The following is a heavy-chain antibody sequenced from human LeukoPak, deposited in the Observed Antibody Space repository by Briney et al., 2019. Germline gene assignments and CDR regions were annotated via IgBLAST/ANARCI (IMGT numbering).Heavy chain of an antibody. V-gene: IGHV1-2*06. CDR3: ARESSSGWYFNY. CDR1: GYTFTGYY. D-gene: IGHD6-19*01. Sequence: ASEKVSCKASGYTFTGYYMHWVRQAPGQGLEWMGRINPNSGGTNYAQKFQGRVTMTRDTSISTAYMELSRPRPDDTAVYYCARESSSGWYFNYWGQGTLVTVSS. CDR2: INPNSGGT. J-gene: IGHJ4*02.